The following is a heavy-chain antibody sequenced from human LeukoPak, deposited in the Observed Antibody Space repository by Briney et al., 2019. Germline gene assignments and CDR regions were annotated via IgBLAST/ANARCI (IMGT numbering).Heavy chain of an antibody. CDR1: GFTFSSYA. J-gene: IGHJ6*02. CDR3: AGSGAGCSSTSCYPYYYYGMDV. V-gene: IGHV3-30-3*01. Sequence: PGGSLRLSCAASGFTFSSYAMHRVRQAPGKGLEWVAVISYDGSNKYYADSVKGRFTISRDNSKNTLYLQMNSLRAEDTAVYYCAGSGAGCSSTSCYPYYYYGMDVWGQGTTVTVSS. CDR2: ISYDGSNK. D-gene: IGHD2-2*01.